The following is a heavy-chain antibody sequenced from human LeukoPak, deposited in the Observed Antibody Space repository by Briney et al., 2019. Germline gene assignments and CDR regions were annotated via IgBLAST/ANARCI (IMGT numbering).Heavy chain of an antibody. J-gene: IGHJ3*02. V-gene: IGHV4-4*07. CDR2: IYTSGST. CDR1: GGSISSYY. CDR3: ARDGCSSTSCYDFDI. Sequence: SETLSLTCTVSGGSISSYYWSWIRQPAGKGLEWIGRIYTSGSTNYNPSLKSRVTMSVDTSKNQFSLKLSSVTAADTAVYYCARDGCSSTSCYDFDIWGQGTMVTVSS. D-gene: IGHD2-2*01.